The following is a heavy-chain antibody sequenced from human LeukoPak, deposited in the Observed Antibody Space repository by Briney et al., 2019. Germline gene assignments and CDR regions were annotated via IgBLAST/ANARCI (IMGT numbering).Heavy chain of an antibody. CDR1: GDSISSYY. J-gene: IGHJ4*02. Sequence: SETLSLTCTVSGDSISSYYWTWIRQPPGKGLEWIGYFYYSGSTNYNPSLKSRVTISGETSKNQFSLKLSSVTAADTAVYYCARSGGNAPYSFIFLDYWGQGMLVIVSS. CDR2: FYYSGST. V-gene: IGHV4-59*01. D-gene: IGHD4-23*01. CDR3: ARSGGNAPYSFIFLDY.